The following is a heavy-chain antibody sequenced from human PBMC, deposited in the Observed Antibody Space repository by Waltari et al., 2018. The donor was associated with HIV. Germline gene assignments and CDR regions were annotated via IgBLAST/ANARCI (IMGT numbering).Heavy chain of an antibody. V-gene: IGHV4-34*02. Sequence: VQLEQWGTGLLKPSETLSLTCAVVGGSLSGFLWSGVRQPPGKGLEWIGVIVHDGTTNYNPALKSRATVSITGSKNQFSLKLNSMTAADTGVYYCARLEALLPGVVIVRDVWGQGTLVTVSS. D-gene: IGHD3-3*01. J-gene: IGHJ4*02. CDR1: GGSLSGFL. CDR2: IVHDGTT. CDR3: ARLEALLPGVVIVRDV.